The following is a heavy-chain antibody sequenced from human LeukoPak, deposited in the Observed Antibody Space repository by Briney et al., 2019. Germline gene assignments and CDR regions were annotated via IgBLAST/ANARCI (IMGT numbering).Heavy chain of an antibody. V-gene: IGHV1-69*13. J-gene: IGHJ4*02. Sequence: ASVKVSCKASGGTFSSYAINWVRQAPGQGLEWMGGIIPIFGTANYAQKFQGRVTITADESTSTAYTELSSLRSEDTAVYYCARGGIAAAGSFDYWGQGTLVTVSS. D-gene: IGHD6-13*01. CDR3: ARGGIAAAGSFDY. CDR2: IIPIFGTA. CDR1: GGTFSSYA.